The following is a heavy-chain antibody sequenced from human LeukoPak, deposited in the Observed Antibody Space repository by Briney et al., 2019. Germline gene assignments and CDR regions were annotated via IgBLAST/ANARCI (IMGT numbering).Heavy chain of an antibody. D-gene: IGHD3-10*01. J-gene: IGHJ4*02. CDR3: AKAVRSMVTGGGYFDS. CDR2: LSGGGDSR. V-gene: IGHV3-23*01. CDR1: GFAFSDYA. Sequence: GGSLRLSCAASGFAFSDYAMSWVRQAPGKGLEWVSSLSGGGDSRYYADSVMGRFTISRDNSKNTLYLQMNSLRAEDTAVYYCAKAVRSMVTGGGYFDSWGQGTLVTVSS.